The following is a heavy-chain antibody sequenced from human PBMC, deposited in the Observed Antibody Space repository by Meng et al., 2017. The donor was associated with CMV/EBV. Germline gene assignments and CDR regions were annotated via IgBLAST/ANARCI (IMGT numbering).Heavy chain of an antibody. J-gene: IGHJ6*02. CDR3: ARVTIDTAMVHYYYYGMDV. CDR2: IIPIFGTA. Sequence: SVKVSCKASGGTFSSYAISWVRQASGQGLAWMGGIIPIFGTANYAQKFQGRVTITTDESTSTAYMELSSLRSEDTAVYYCARVTIDTAMVHYYYYGMDVWGQGTTVTVSS. D-gene: IGHD5-18*01. CDR1: GGTFSSYA. V-gene: IGHV1-69*05.